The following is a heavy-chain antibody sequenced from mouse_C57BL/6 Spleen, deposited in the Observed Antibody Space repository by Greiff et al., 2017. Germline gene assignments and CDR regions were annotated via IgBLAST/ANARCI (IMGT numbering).Heavy chain of an antibody. J-gene: IGHJ2*01. CDR2: ISDGGSYT. CDR1: GFTFSSYA. Sequence: EVKLQESGGGLVKPGGSLKLSCAASGFTFSSYAMSWVRQTPEKRLEWVATISDGGSYTYYPDNVKGRFTISRDNAKNNLYLQMSHLKSEDTAMYYCARDRRTTVFDYWGQGTTLTVSS. CDR3: ARDRRTTVFDY. D-gene: IGHD1-1*01. V-gene: IGHV5-4*01.